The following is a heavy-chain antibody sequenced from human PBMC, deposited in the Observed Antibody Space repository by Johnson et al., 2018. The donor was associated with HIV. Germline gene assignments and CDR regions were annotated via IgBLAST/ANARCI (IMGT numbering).Heavy chain of an antibody. D-gene: IGHD3-9*01. CDR1: GFTFSSYA. Sequence: VQLVESGGGVVQPGRSLRLSCAASGFTFSSYAMHWVRQAPGKGLEWVAHVGHDGGIYPYAESVKGRFTVYRDNSKNTLYLQMNSLRAEDTAVYYCARVYYDILTGYYYDALDMWGQGTMVTVSS. V-gene: IGHV3-30-3*01. J-gene: IGHJ3*02. CDR3: ARVYYDILTGYYYDALDM. CDR2: VGHDGGIY.